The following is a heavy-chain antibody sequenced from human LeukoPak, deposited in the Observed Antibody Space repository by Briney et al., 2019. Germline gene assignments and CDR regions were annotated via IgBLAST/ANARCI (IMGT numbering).Heavy chain of an antibody. D-gene: IGHD3-9*01. Sequence: GGSLRLSCAASGFTFSSYAMHWVRQAPGKGLEYVSAISSNGGSTYYANSVKGRFTISRDNSKNTLYLQMGSLRAEDMAVYYCARGLRYFDWLGAFDIWGQGTMVTVSS. CDR2: ISSNGGST. CDR3: ARGLRYFDWLGAFDI. V-gene: IGHV3-64*01. J-gene: IGHJ3*02. CDR1: GFTFSSYA.